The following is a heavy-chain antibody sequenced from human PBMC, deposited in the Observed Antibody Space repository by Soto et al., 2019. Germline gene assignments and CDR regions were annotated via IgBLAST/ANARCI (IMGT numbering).Heavy chain of an antibody. CDR3: ARARSMRVGVPGY. CDR2: ISYDGINK. V-gene: IGHV3-30*09. D-gene: IGHD3-22*01. CDR1: GFTFSSYA. J-gene: IGHJ4*02. Sequence: QVQLVESGGGVVQPGRSLRLSCAASGFTFSSYAMHWGRQAPGKGLEWVSFISYDGINKFYADSVKGRFAICRDNSKNTVYLQMNSLRAEDTAVYYSARARSMRVGVPGYWGQGTLVTVSS.